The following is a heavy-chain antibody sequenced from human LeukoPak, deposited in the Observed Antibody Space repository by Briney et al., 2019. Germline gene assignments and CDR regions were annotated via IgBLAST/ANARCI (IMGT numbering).Heavy chain of an antibody. D-gene: IGHD1-26*01. Sequence: GGSLRLSCAASGFTFSSYAMHWVRQAPGKGLEWVAVISYDGSNKYYADSVKGRFTISRDNSKNTLYLQMNSLRAEDTAVYYCARDSVGGSYYYEYFDYWGQGTLVTVSS. CDR3: ARDSVGGSYYYEYFDY. CDR1: GFTFSSYA. V-gene: IGHV3-30-3*01. CDR2: ISYDGSNK. J-gene: IGHJ4*02.